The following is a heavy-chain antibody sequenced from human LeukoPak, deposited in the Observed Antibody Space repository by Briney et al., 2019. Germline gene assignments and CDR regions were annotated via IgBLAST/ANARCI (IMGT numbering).Heavy chain of an antibody. Sequence: GASVKVSCKASGYTFTGYYMHWVRHAPGQGLEWMGRIIPILGIANYAQKFQGRVTITADKSTSTAYMELSSLRSEDTAVYYCAGGGDYDSSATDYWGQGTLVTVSS. CDR3: AGGGDYDSSATDY. V-gene: IGHV1-69*02. CDR2: IIPILGIA. D-gene: IGHD3-22*01. J-gene: IGHJ4*02. CDR1: GYTFTGYY.